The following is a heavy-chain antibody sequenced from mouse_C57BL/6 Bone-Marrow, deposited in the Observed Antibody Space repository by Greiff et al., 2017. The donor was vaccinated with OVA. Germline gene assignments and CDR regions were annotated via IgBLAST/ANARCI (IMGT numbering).Heavy chain of an antibody. V-gene: IGHV1-19*01. CDR3: ARNLNYYGLYYFDY. Sequence: EVQLQQSGPVLVKPGASVKMSCKASGYTFTDYYMNWVKQSHGKSLEWIGVINPYNGGTSYNQKFKGKATLTVDKSSSTAYMELNSLTSEDSAVYYCARNLNYYGLYYFDYWGQGTTRTVSS. CDR2: INPYNGGT. J-gene: IGHJ2*01. CDR1: GYTFTDYY. D-gene: IGHD1-1*01.